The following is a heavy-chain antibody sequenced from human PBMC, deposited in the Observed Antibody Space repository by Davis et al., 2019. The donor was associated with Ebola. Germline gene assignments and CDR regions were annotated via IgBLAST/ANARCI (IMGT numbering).Heavy chain of an antibody. CDR3: ARAQFPTTSDH. Sequence: ASVKVSCKASGYTFTSYGISWVRQAPGQGLEWMGWMNPHNGNTNYAQNVQGRVIMTSDTATTTAYMEVGSLRTDDTAVYYCARAQFPTTSDHWGQGTLVTVSS. J-gene: IGHJ4*02. CDR1: GYTFTSYG. CDR2: MNPHNGNT. D-gene: IGHD1-1*01. V-gene: IGHV1-18*04.